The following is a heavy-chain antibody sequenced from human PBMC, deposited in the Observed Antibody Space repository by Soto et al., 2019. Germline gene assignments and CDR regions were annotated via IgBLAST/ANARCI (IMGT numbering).Heavy chain of an antibody. J-gene: IGHJ3*02. V-gene: IGHV5-51*01. D-gene: IGHD3-22*01. Sequence: GESLKISCKGSGYSFTSYWIGWVRQMPGKGLEWMGIIYPGDSDTRYSPSFQGQVTISADKSIGTAYLQWSSLKASDTAMYYCARSGPYYYDSSAAAFDIWGQGTMVTV. CDR3: ARSGPYYYDSSAAAFDI. CDR2: IYPGDSDT. CDR1: GYSFTSYW.